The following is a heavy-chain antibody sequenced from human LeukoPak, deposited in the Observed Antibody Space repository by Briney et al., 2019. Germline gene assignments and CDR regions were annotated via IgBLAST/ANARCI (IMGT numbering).Heavy chain of an antibody. CDR3: ARLGYCSGGSCYLDY. Sequence: SETLSLTCTVSGGSMSGYYWSWIRQPPGKGLEWIGYIYYSGSTNYNPSLKSRVTISVDTSKNQFSLKLSSVTAADTAVYYCARLGYCSGGSCYLDYWGQGTLVTVSS. D-gene: IGHD2-15*01. CDR1: GGSMSGYY. CDR2: IYYSGST. J-gene: IGHJ4*02. V-gene: IGHV4-59*08.